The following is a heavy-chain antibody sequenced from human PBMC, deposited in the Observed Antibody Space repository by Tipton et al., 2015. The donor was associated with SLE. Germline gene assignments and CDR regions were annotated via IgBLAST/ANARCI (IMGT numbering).Heavy chain of an antibody. V-gene: IGHV4-39*07. CDR3: ARAPGGSSSGGDAFDI. CDR2: INHSGST. D-gene: IGHD6-13*01. CDR1: GGSISGSSYY. J-gene: IGHJ3*02. Sequence: TLSLTCTVSGGSISGSSYYWSWIRQPPGKGLEWIGEINHSGSTNYNPSLKSRVTISVDTSKNQFSLKLSSVTAADTAVYYCARAPGGSSSGGDAFDIWGQGTMVTVSS.